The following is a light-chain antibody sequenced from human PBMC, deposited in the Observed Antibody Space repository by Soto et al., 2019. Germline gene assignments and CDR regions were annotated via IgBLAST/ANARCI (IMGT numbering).Light chain of an antibody. J-gene: IGKJ5*01. Sequence: DIQITQSPSTPSGSVGDRVTITCRASQTISSWLAWYQQKPGKAPKLLIYKASTLKSGVPSRFSGSGSGTDFTLTISSLQPEDFATYYCQQADSLPLVTFGQGTRLEIK. CDR3: QQADSLPLVT. CDR1: QTISSW. CDR2: KAS. V-gene: IGKV1-5*03.